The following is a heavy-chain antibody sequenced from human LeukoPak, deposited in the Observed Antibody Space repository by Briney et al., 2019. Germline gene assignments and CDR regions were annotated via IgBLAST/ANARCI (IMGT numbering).Heavy chain of an antibody. CDR3: ATRRGDYYYDSSGYYYGFDY. CDR1: VGSISSSGSS. CDR2: VYYSGST. J-gene: IGHJ4*02. V-gene: IGHV4-39*07. Sequence: SEPLSFTGTVPVGSISSSGSSWAWIRQPPGKGLEWIGGVYYSGSTYYNPSLRSRVTISVGTSKNQFSLKLSSVTAADTAVYYCATRRGDYYYDSSGYYYGFDYWGQGTLVTVSS. D-gene: IGHD3-22*01.